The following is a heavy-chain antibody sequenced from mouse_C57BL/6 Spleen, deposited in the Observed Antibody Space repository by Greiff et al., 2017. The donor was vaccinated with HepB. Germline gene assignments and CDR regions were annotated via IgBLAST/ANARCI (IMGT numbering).Heavy chain of an antibody. CDR1: GFTFSDYG. D-gene: IGHD2-1*01. CDR3: ARDYGNYPLDY. V-gene: IGHV5-17*01. CDR2: ISSGSSTI. Sequence: EVMLVESGGCLVKPGGSLKLSCAASGFTFSDYGMHWVRQAPEKGLEWVSYISSGSSTIYYADTVKDRFTISRDNAKNTLFLQMTSLRSEDTAMYYCARDYGNYPLDYWGQGTTLTVSS. J-gene: IGHJ2*01.